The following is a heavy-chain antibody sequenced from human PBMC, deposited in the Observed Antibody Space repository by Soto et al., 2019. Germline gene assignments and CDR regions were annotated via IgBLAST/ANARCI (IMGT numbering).Heavy chain of an antibody. CDR2: MNPNSGNT. CDR3: ARGVAGYGGSPP. CDR1: GYTFTSYD. J-gene: IGHJ5*02. D-gene: IGHD6-19*01. Sequence: QVQLVQSGAEVKKPGASVKVSCKASGYTFTSYDINWVRQATGQGLEWMGWMNPNSGNTGYAQKFQGRVTMTRNTCISTAYMDLSSVRSEDRAVYYCARGVAGYGGSPPWGHGTLVAVCS. V-gene: IGHV1-8*01.